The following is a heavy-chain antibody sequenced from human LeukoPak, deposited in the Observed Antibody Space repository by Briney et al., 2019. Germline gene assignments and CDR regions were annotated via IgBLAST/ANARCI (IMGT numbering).Heavy chain of an antibody. V-gene: IGHV4-30-4*01. CDR3: ARGRGYGMDV. Sequence: SQTLSLTCTVSGGSISSGDYYWCWVRQPPGKGLEWIGYIFYSGSTYYNPSLKSRVTISVDTSKNQLSLKLSSVTAADTAVYYCARGRGYGMDVWGQGTTVTVSS. CDR1: GGSISSGDYY. CDR2: IFYSGST. J-gene: IGHJ6*02.